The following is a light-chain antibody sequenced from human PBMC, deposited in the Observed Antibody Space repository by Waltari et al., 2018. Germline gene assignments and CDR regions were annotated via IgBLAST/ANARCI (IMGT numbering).Light chain of an antibody. CDR1: SSNIGSND. CDR2: RNN. J-gene: IGLJ2*01. CDR3: AAWDDSLSVGV. V-gene: IGLV1-47*01. Sequence: QSVLTQPPSASGTPGQRVTISCSGSSSNIGSNDGYWYPQLPGTAPKLLIYRNNQRPSGVPDRFSGSKSGTSASLAISGLRSEDEADYYCAAWDDSLSVGVFGGGTKLTVL.